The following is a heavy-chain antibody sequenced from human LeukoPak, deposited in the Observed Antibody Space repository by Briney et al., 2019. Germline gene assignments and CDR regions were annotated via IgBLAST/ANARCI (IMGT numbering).Heavy chain of an antibody. CDR1: GGSISPYY. CDR2: ILYSGTT. D-gene: IGHD1-1*01. CDR3: ARVGDWNDLVY. J-gene: IGHJ4*02. V-gene: IGHV4-59*01. Sequence: SETLSLTCTVSGGSISPYYWSWIRQTPGKGLEWIEYILYSGTTTNYNPSLKSRVTISVDTSKNQFSLKLSSVTAADTAVYYCARVGDWNDLVYWGQGTLVTVSS.